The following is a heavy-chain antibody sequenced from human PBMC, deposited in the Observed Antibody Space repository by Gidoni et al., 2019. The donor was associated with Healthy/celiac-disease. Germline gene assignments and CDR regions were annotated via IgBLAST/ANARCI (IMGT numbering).Heavy chain of an antibody. J-gene: IGHJ6*02. Sequence: EVQLVESGGGLVQPGRSLGLYCAASGFPFADYAMHWVRQAPGKCLEWVSGISWNSGSIGYADSVKGRFTISRDNAKNSLYLQMNSLRAEDTALYYCAKDIRSGSSGYYGMDVWGQGTTVTVSS. V-gene: IGHV3-9*01. CDR1: GFPFADYA. D-gene: IGHD6-19*01. CDR2: ISWNSGSI. CDR3: AKDIRSGSSGYYGMDV.